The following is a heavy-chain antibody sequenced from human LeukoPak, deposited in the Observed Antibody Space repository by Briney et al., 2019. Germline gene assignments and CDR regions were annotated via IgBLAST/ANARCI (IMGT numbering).Heavy chain of an antibody. CDR1: GFTFSTNA. Sequence: GGSLRLSCLTSGFTFSTNAMSWVRQAPGKGLEWISGISGSGASTYYADSVTGRFTISRDNSRNTLYLQMNSLRAEDTAVYYCAKSSYYDASGYYREYYFDSWGQGTLVTVSS. V-gene: IGHV3-23*01. CDR3: AKSSYYDASGYYREYYFDS. J-gene: IGHJ4*02. D-gene: IGHD3-22*01. CDR2: ISGSGAST.